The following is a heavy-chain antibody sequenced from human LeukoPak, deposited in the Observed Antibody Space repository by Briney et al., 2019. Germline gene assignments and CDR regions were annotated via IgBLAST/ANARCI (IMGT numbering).Heavy chain of an antibody. V-gene: IGHV4-4*02. CDR3: GRNGYYSIDY. D-gene: IGHD3-22*01. CDR1: GGSITSNW. J-gene: IGHJ4*02. CDR2: IYHSGDT. Sequence: SETLSLTCVVSGGSITSNWWSWVRQPPGKGLEWIGEIYHSGDTTYNLSLKSRVTISVDKSKTQFSLTLNSVTAAGTAVYFCGRNGYYSIDYWGQGTLVTVSS.